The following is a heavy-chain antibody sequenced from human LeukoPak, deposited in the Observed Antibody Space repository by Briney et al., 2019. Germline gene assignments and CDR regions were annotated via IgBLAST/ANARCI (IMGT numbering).Heavy chain of an antibody. CDR2: IIPILGIA. Sequence: SVKVSCKASGGTFSSYAISCVRQAPGQGLEGMGRIIPILGIANYAQKFQGRVTITADKSTSTAYMELSSLRSEDTAVYYCARDMTPYDAFDIWGQGTMVTVSS. CDR3: ARDMTPYDAFDI. V-gene: IGHV1-69*04. CDR1: GGTFSSYA. J-gene: IGHJ3*02.